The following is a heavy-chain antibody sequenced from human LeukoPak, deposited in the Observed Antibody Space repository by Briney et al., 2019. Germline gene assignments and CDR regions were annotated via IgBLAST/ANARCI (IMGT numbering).Heavy chain of an antibody. CDR2: INPSGGST. CDR1: GYTFTSYY. CDR3: ARAPAYYDYYMDV. V-gene: IGHV1-46*01. Sequence: WASVKVSCKASGYTFTSYYMHWVRQAPGQGLEWMGIINPSGGSTSYAQKFQGRVTMTRDMSTSTVYMELSSLRSEDTAVYYCARAPAYYDYYMDVWGKGTTVTVS. J-gene: IGHJ6*03. D-gene: IGHD2-2*01.